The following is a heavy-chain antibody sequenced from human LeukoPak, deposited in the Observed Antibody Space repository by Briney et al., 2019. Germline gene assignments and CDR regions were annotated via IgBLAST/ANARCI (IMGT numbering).Heavy chain of an antibody. J-gene: IGHJ4*02. CDR3: ARVARKYTSGWYYFDH. CDR2: IGTAGDT. Sequence: GGSLRLPCAASGFTFSSYDMHWVRQTTGKGLEWVSAIGTAGDTYYTASVKGRFTISRENAKNSLSLQMNSLRAGDTAVYYCARVARKYTSGWYYFDHWGQGTVVTVSS. CDR1: GFTFSSYD. V-gene: IGHV3-13*04. D-gene: IGHD6-13*01.